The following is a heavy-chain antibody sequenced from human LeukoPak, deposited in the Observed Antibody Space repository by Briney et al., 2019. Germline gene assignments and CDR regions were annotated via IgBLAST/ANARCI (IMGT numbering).Heavy chain of an antibody. CDR3: ARDKDDFWSGYYTGSGTFDP. CDR2: ISSNGDNT. J-gene: IGHJ5*02. V-gene: IGHV3-64D*06. D-gene: IGHD3-3*01. CDR1: GFTFSTYV. Sequence: QPGGSLRLSCSVSGFTFSTYVMHWVRQAPGKGLEYVSAISSNGDNTYYADSVKGRFTISRDNSKNTLYLQMSSLRADDTAVYYCARDKDDFWSGYYTGSGTFDPWGQGTLVTVSS.